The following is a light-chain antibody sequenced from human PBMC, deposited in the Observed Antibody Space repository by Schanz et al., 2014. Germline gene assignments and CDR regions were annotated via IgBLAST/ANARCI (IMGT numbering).Light chain of an antibody. CDR3: QHYSLSPL. V-gene: IGKV3-20*01. CDR2: GAS. Sequence: EIVLTQSPGALSLSPGDRATLSCRASQSVSSIDLAWDQQKPGQAPNVLIYGASRRATGIPDRFSGSGSGTDFTLTISRLEPEDFAVYYCQHYSLSPLFGQGTKVDI. J-gene: IGKJ1*01. CDR1: QSVSSID.